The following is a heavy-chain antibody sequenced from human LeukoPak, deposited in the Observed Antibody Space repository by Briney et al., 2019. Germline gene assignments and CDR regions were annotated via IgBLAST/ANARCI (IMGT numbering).Heavy chain of an antibody. CDR1: SGSMSGYH. D-gene: IGHD3-9*01. J-gene: IGHJ4*02. Sequence: SETLSLICSVSSGSMSGYHWSWNRQPPGRGLEFIGSIHYYGGTDYNPYRKTLVTISLDTSRSQFSLKLGSVTAADTAVYYCARGRVPGYWGQGALVTVSS. CDR3: ARGRVPGY. V-gene: IGHV4-59*01. CDR2: IHYYGGT.